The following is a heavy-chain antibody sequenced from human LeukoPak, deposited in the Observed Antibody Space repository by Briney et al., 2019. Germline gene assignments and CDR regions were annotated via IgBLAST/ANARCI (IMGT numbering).Heavy chain of an antibody. CDR1: GGSFSGYY. D-gene: IGHD6-13*01. CDR2: INHSGST. V-gene: IGHV4-34*01. Sequence: SETLSLTCAVYGGSFSGYYWSWIRRPPGKGLEWIGEINHSGSTNYNPSLKSRVTISVDTSKNQFSLKLSSVTAADTAVYYCAREPRAYSSSWYEAFDIWGQGTMVTVSS. CDR3: AREPRAYSSSWYEAFDI. J-gene: IGHJ3*02.